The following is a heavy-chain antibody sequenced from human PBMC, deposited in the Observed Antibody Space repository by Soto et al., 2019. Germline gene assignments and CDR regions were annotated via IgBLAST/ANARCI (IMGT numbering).Heavy chain of an antibody. CDR2: ISYDGSNK. CDR3: AKAEGSGLDY. CDR1: GFTFSSYG. D-gene: IGHD6-19*01. Sequence: GGSLRLSCAASGFTFSSYGMHWVRQAPGKGLEWVAVISYDGSNKYYADSVKGRFTISRDNSRNTLYLQMNSLRAEDTAVYYCAKAEGSGLDYWGQGTLVTVSS. J-gene: IGHJ4*02. V-gene: IGHV3-30*18.